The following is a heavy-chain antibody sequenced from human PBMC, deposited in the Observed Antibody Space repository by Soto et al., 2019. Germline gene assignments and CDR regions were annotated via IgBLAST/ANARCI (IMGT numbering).Heavy chain of an antibody. CDR1: GFTFSSYA. J-gene: IGHJ6*02. Sequence: EVQLLESGGGLVQPGGSLRLSCAASGFTFSSYAMSWVRQAPGKGLEWVSAISGSGGSTYYADSVKGRFTISKDNSKSTPYLRMNRRGAEDTALYYCAKDRQWAITRYYYGLDVWGRGTTVTVSS. CDR3: AKDRQWAITRYYYGLDV. V-gene: IGHV3-23*01. D-gene: IGHD6-19*01. CDR2: ISGSGGST.